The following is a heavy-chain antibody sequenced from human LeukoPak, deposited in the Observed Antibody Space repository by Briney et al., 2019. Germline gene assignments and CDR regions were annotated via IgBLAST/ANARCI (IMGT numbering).Heavy chain of an antibody. CDR3: AREGSGWYGNFDY. Sequence: APVRVSCKASGYTFTGYYIHWVRQAPGQGPEWMGYINPNTGGTKYAQKFQDRVTMTRDTSISTAYMELSRLRSDDTAVYYCAREGSGWYGNFDYWGQGTLVTVSS. V-gene: IGHV1-2*02. J-gene: IGHJ4*02. CDR1: GYTFTGYY. CDR2: INPNTGGT. D-gene: IGHD6-19*01.